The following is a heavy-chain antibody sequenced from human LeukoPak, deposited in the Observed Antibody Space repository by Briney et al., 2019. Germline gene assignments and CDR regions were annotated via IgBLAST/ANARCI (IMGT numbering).Heavy chain of an antibody. J-gene: IGHJ4*02. CDR3: AKDGPQYYDILTGYSILGYFDY. Sequence: PGGSLRLSCAASGFTVSSNYMSWVRQAPGKGLEWVSAISGSGGSTYYADSVKGRFTISRDNSKNTLYLQMNRLRAEDTAVYYCAKDGPQYYDILTGYSILGYFDYWGQGTLVTVSS. V-gene: IGHV3-23*01. CDR2: ISGSGGST. CDR1: GFTVSSNY. D-gene: IGHD3-9*01.